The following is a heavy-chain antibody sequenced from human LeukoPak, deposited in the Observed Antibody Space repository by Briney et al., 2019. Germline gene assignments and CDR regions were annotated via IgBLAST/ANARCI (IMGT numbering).Heavy chain of an antibody. Sequence: SETLSLTCTVSGGSISSGGYYWSWIRQPPGKGLEWIGYIYHSGSTYYNPSLKSRVTISVDRSKNQFSLKLSSVTAADTAVYYCARDLGTTVVTPQAFDIWGQGTMVTVSS. CDR3: ARDLGTTVVTPQAFDI. D-gene: IGHD4-23*01. V-gene: IGHV4-30-2*01. CDR1: GGSISSGGYY. J-gene: IGHJ3*02. CDR2: IYHSGST.